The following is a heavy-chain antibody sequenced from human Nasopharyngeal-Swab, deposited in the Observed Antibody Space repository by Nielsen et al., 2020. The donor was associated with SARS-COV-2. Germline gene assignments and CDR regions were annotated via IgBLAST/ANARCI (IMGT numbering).Heavy chain of an antibody. CDR2: IRYDGSNK. CDR1: GFTFSSYG. D-gene: IGHD4-17*01. CDR3: AKDGDRDGYGDFCLDY. Sequence: GGSLRLSCAASGFTFSSYGMHWVRQAPGKGLEWVAFIRYDGSNKYYADSVKGRFTISRDNFKNTLYLQMNSLRAEDTAVYYCAKDGDRDGYGDFCLDYWGQGTLVTVSS. V-gene: IGHV3-30*02. J-gene: IGHJ4*02.